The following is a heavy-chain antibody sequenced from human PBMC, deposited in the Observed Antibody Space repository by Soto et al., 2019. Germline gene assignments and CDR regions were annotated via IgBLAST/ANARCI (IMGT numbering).Heavy chain of an antibody. J-gene: IGHJ5*02. V-gene: IGHV1-69*08. CDR3: AREPPVEVVIQRWFDP. Sequence: QVQLVQSGAEVKKPGASVKVSCKASGGTFSSYTISWVRQATGPGLEWMGRIIPILGIAKYAQKFQCRVTMTADKSTSTAYMELRSRRSEDTAVYYCAREPPVEVVIQRWFDPWGQATLVTVAS. CDR2: IIPILGIA. CDR1: GGTFSSYT. D-gene: IGHD2-2*01.